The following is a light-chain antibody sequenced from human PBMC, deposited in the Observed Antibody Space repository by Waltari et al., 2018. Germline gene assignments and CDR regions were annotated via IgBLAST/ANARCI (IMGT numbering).Light chain of an antibody. CDR1: QSVSSGW. Sequence: CRASQSVSSGWLAWFQQKPGQVPRLLIYGASRRARGIPDRFRGSGSGTDFTLTISRVDPEDFALYFCQQYGSSPRTFGQGTKVEI. CDR3: QQYGSSPRT. J-gene: IGKJ1*01. CDR2: GAS. V-gene: IGKV3-20*01.